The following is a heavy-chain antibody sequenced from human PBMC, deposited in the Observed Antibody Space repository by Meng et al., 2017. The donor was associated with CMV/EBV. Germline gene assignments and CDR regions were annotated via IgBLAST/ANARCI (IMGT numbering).Heavy chain of an antibody. Sequence: ITLKESVPTLVKPTQTLTLTCTFSGFSLSTSGVGVGWIRQPPGKALEWLALIYWDDDKRYSPSQKSRLTITKDTSKNQVVLTMTNMDPVDTATYYCARIAAAGRFDYWGQGTLVTVSS. D-gene: IGHD6-13*01. CDR2: IYWDDDK. J-gene: IGHJ4*02. CDR1: GFSLSTSGVG. V-gene: IGHV2-5*02. CDR3: ARIAAAGRFDY.